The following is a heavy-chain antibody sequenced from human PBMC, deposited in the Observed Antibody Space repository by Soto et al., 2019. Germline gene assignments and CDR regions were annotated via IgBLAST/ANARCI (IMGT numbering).Heavy chain of an antibody. Sequence: SQTLSLTCAVSGGSIRDDKWWSWLRQAPGKGLEWIAEIHHSGRTNYNPSLKSRVTISVDKSKNQFSLNLNSLTAADTAVYYCAANGWYCVEYWGQGILVTVS. V-gene: IGHV4-4*02. J-gene: IGHJ4*02. CDR1: GGSIRDDKW. CDR3: AANGWYCVEY. D-gene: IGHD6-19*01. CDR2: IHHSGRT.